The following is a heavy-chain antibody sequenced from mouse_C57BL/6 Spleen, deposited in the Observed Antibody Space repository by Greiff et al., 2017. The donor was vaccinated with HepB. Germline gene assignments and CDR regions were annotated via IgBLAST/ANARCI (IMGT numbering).Heavy chain of an antibody. CDR3: VREALTTVKDWYFDV. Sequence: EVMLVESGGGLVQPKGSLKLSCAASGFTFNTYAMHWVRQAPGKGLEWVARIRSKSSNYATYYADSVKDRFTISRDDSQSMLYLQMNNLKTEDTAMYYCVREALTTVKDWYFDVWGTGTTVTVSS. D-gene: IGHD1-1*01. CDR2: IRSKSSNYAT. V-gene: IGHV10-3*01. J-gene: IGHJ1*03. CDR1: GFTFNTYA.